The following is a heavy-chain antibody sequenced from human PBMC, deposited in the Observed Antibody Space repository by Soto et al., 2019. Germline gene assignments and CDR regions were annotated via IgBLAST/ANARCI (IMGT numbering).Heavy chain of an antibody. V-gene: IGHV1-8*01. CDR2: MNPNSGNT. J-gene: IGHJ6*02. CDR1: GYTFTSYD. Sequence: QVQLVQSGAEVKKPGASVKVSCKASGYTFTSYDINWVRQATEQGLEWMGWMNPNSGNTGYAQKFQGRVTMTRNTSIITAYMELSSLRSEDTAVYYCARPRSGSYYYGMDVWGQGTAVTVSS. D-gene: IGHD3-3*01. CDR3: ARPRSGSYYYGMDV.